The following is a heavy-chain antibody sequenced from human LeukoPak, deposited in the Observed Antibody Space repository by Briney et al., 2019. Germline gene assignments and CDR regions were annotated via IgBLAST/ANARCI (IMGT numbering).Heavy chain of an antibody. CDR2: INPNSGGT. D-gene: IGHD3-22*01. Sequence: GASVKVSCKASGYTFTGYYMHWVRQAPGQGLEWMGWINPNSGGTNYAQKFQGRVTMTRDTSISTAYMGLSRLRSDDTAVDYCARDRALIVVLHHFHYWGQGTLVTVSS. CDR3: ARDRALIVVLHHFHY. J-gene: IGHJ4*02. CDR1: GYTFTGYY. V-gene: IGHV1-2*02.